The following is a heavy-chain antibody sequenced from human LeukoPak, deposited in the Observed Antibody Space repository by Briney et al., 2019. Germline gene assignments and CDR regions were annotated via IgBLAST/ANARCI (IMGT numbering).Heavy chain of an antibody. V-gene: IGHV3-21*01. CDR1: GFTFSAYS. Sequence: GGSLRLSCAASGFTFSAYSMNWVRQAPGKGLEWVSSISSTSIYRYYGDSVKGRFTISRDNSKNTLYLQMNSLRAEDTAVYYCAKIVVVQLTDYWGQGTLVTVSS. D-gene: IGHD3-22*01. CDR2: ISSTSIYR. J-gene: IGHJ4*02. CDR3: AKIVVVQLTDY.